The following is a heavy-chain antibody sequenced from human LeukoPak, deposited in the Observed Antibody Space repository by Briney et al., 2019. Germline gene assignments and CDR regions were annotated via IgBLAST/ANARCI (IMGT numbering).Heavy chain of an antibody. CDR1: AYSFTGYY. Sequence: ASVKVSCKASAYSFTGYYMHWVRQAPGQGLEWMGWINPNSGGTNYAQKFQGRVTMTRNTSISTAYMELSSLRSEDTAVYYCARGMGKSFDWLLYDYYYYGMDVWGQGTTVTVSS. D-gene: IGHD3-9*01. CDR3: ARGMGKSFDWLLYDYYYYGMDV. V-gene: IGHV1-2*02. CDR2: INPNSGGT. J-gene: IGHJ6*02.